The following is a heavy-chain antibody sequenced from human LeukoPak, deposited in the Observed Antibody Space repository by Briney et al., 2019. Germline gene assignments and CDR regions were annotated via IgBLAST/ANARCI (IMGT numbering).Heavy chain of an antibody. D-gene: IGHD2-2*01. V-gene: IGHV1-69*04. CDR3: ARDKKGSTSCYGPGRGKCYYGMDV. Sequence: ASVKVSCKASGGTFSRYAISWVRQAPGQGLEWMGRIIPIFGIANCAQKFQGRVTITADKSTSTAYMELSSLRSEDTAVYYCARDKKGSTSCYGPGRGKCYYGMDVWGQGTTVTVSS. CDR1: GGTFSRYA. J-gene: IGHJ6*02. CDR2: IIPIFGIA.